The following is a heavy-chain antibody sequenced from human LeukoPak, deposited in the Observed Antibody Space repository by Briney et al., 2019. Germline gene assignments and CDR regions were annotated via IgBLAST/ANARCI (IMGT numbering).Heavy chain of an antibody. V-gene: IGHV4-34*01. CDR3: ASEGNYYGSGSLDAFDI. CDR2: ISHSGST. D-gene: IGHD3-10*01. Sequence: LSETLSLTCAVYGGSFSGYYWSWIRQPPGKGLEWIGEISHSGSTNYNPSLKSRVTISVDTSKNQFSLKLSSVTAADTAVYYCASEGNYYGSGSLDAFDIWGQGTMVTVSS. J-gene: IGHJ3*02. CDR1: GGSFSGYY.